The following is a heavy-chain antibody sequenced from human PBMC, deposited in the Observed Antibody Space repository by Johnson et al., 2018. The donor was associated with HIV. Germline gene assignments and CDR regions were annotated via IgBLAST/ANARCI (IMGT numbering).Heavy chain of an antibody. J-gene: IGHJ3*02. CDR1: GFTFSSYA. Sequence: QVQLVESGGGVVQPGRSLRLSCAASGFTFSSYAMHWVRQAPGKGLEWVTVISYNGSDTYNADSVKGRFTISRDNSKSTLYLQMNSLRPEDTAVYYCARERSTYYNVWSGPQGHDAFDIWGQGTMVTISS. CDR2: ISYNGSDT. CDR3: ARERSTYYNVWSGPQGHDAFDI. D-gene: IGHD3-3*01. V-gene: IGHV3-30-3*01.